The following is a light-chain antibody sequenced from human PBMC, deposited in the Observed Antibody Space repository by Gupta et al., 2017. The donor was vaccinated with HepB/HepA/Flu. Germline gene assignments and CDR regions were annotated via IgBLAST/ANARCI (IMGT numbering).Light chain of an antibody. CDR1: SSNIGAGFD. J-gene: IGLJ1*01. CDR2: GNN. Sequence: QSVLTQPPSVSGAPGQRVTISCTGSSSNIGAGFDVHWYQQLPGTAPKLLIYGNNNRPSGVPDRFSGSKSGTSASLAITGLQAEDEADYNCQSYDSSRSAYVFGTGTKVTVL. CDR3: QSYDSSRSAYV. V-gene: IGLV1-40*01.